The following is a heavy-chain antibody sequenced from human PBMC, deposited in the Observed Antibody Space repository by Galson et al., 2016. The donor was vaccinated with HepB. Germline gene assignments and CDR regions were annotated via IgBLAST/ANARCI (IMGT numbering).Heavy chain of an antibody. Sequence: SVKVSCKASGGTFSNFAISWLRQAPGQGLEWMGGIIPLFGATNYAQKFQGRVTITADKSTTTVYMDLSSLRSEDTAVYYCARGGGSTMVRGVMPGWSDPWGQGTLVTVSS. CDR3: ARGGGSTMVRGVMPGWSDP. CDR1: GGTFSNFA. V-gene: IGHV1-69*06. CDR2: IIPLFGAT. D-gene: IGHD3-10*01. J-gene: IGHJ5*02.